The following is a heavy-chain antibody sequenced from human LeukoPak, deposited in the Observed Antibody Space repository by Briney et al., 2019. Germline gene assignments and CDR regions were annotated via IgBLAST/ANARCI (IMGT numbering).Heavy chain of an antibody. CDR2: IYYSGST. V-gene: IGHV4-59*08. Sequence: SETLSLTCSVSGGSITSYYWSWIRQPPGKGLEWIGYIYYSGSTNYSPSLKSRVTVSVDMSKNQFSLKLRSVTAADTAVYYCARLGGLRYDAFDIWGQGTMVTVSS. D-gene: IGHD3-9*01. CDR1: GGSITSYY. CDR3: ARLGGLRYDAFDI. J-gene: IGHJ3*02.